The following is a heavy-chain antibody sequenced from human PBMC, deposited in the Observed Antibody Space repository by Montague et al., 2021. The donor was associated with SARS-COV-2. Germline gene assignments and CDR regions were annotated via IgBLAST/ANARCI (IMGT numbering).Heavy chain of an antibody. CDR1: GGSFRGYY. CDR2: INQSGRT. Sequence: SETLSLTCAVYGGSFRGYYWSWIRQPPEKGLEWIGEINQSGRTNNNPSLKSRVIIPVDTSKNQFSLKLSSVTAADTAVYYCARRGSSVWGVTVSAELDYWGQGILVIVPS. CDR3: ARRGSSVWGVTVSAELDY. J-gene: IGHJ4*02. V-gene: IGHV4-34*01. D-gene: IGHD3-10*01.